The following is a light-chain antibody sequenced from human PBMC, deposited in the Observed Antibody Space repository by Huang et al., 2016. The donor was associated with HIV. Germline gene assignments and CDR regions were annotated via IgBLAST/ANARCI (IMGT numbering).Light chain of an antibody. CDR1: QGISGW. CDR3: QQTHSFPLT. J-gene: IGKJ4*01. CDR2: AAS. V-gene: IGKV1-12*01. Sequence: DIQMTQSPSSVSASLGDSVTITCRASQGISGWLAWYQQRPVRPPKLLIYAASSLHTGVPVRFSGSGSGTHFTLTISSLQPEDFASYYCQQTHSFPLTFGGGTKVEIK.